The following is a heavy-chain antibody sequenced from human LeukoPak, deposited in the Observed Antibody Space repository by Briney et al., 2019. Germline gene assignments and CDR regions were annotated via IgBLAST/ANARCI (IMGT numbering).Heavy chain of an antibody. CDR2: IYYSGST. CDR1: GGSISSSSYY. CDR3: AKGGSSSWLRLTYFDY. Sequence: SETLSLTCTVSGGSISSSSYYWGWIRQPPGKGLEWIGYIYYSGSTNYNPSLKSRVTISVDTSKNQFSLKLRSVTTADTAVYYCAKGGSSSWLRLTYFDYWGQGTLVTVSS. D-gene: IGHD6-13*01. J-gene: IGHJ4*02. V-gene: IGHV4-61*05.